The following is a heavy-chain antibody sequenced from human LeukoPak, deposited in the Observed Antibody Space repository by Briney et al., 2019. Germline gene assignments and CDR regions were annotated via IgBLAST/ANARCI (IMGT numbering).Heavy chain of an antibody. J-gene: IGHJ4*02. V-gene: IGHV4-34*01. Sequence: SETLSLTCAVYGGSFSGDFWSWIRQSPGKGLEWIGEINHSGSTNYNPSLKSRVTISVDTSKNQFSLKLSSVTAADTAVYYCARRPAAGTLDYWGQGTLVTVSS. CDR1: GGSFSGDF. CDR3: ARRPAAGTLDY. D-gene: IGHD6-13*01. CDR2: INHSGST.